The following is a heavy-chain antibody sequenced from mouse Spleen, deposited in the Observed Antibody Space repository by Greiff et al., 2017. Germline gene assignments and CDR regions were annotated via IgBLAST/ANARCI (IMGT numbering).Heavy chain of an antibody. J-gene: IGHJ4*01. Sequence: VQLQQSGAELVRPGASVTLSCKASGYTFTDYEMHWVKQTPVHGLEWIGAIDPETGGTAYNQKFKGKAILTADKSSSTAYMELRSLTSEDSAVYYCTRGRYYGSSYYYAMDYWGQGTSVTVSS. V-gene: IGHV1-15*01. CDR3: TRGRYYGSSYYYAMDY. CDR1: GYTFTDYE. CDR2: IDPETGGT. D-gene: IGHD1-1*01.